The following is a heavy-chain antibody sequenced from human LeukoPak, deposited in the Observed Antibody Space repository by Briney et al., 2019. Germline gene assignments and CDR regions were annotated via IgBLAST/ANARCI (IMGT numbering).Heavy chain of an antibody. D-gene: IGHD3-10*01. V-gene: IGHV3-30*14. CDR2: ISSDGNKK. Sequence: PGGSLRLSCAASGFTFNNYAMHWVRQAPGKGLEWVAVISSDGNKKYYADSVKGRFTISRDNSKNTLYLQMNSLRAEDTAVYYCARDRGFGELGIYYFDHWGQGTLVTVSS. CDR1: GFTFNNYA. J-gene: IGHJ4*02. CDR3: ARDRGFGELGIYYFDH.